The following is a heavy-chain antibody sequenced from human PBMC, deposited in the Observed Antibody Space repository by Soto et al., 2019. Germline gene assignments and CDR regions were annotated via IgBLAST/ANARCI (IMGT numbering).Heavy chain of an antibody. Sequence: GAAVKVCCKGSGDTFTSCYMQWVRQDPGQGLEWMGIINPSGGSTIYAQKFQGRVTMTRDTSTSTVYMELSSLRSEDTAVYYCARESRAEQGVDIVVVPAAMGAGRAPYGMDVWGHGTTVTVSS. CDR3: ARESRAEQGVDIVVVPAAMGAGRAPYGMDV. CDR2: INPSGGST. J-gene: IGHJ6*02. CDR1: GDTFTSCY. D-gene: IGHD2-2*01. V-gene: IGHV1-46*01.